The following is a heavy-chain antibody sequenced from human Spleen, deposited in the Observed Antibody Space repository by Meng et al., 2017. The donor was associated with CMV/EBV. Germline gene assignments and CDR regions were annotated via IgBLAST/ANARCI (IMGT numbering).Heavy chain of an antibody. CDR2: IYYNGHT. CDR1: CCSMRRGSYH. Sequence: LPCSVSCCSMRRGSYHWAWTRQPPGVGLEWIGRIYYNGHTFYHPSLKSRVTISGDTSKNQFSLKVSSLTAADTAVYYCALTAVNWFDPWGHGTLVTVSS. J-gene: IGHJ5*02. D-gene: IGHD1-20*01. CDR3: ALTAVNWFDP. V-gene: IGHV4-39*07.